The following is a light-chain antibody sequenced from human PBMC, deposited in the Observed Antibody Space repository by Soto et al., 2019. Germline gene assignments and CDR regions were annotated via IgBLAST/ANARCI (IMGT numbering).Light chain of an antibody. CDR2: KAS. CDR3: QQYNSYSQGT. J-gene: IGKJ1*01. V-gene: IGKV1-5*03. CDR1: QSISSW. Sequence: DIQMTQSPSTLSASVGDRVTITCRASQSISSWLAWYQQKPGKAPKLLIYKASSLESGVPSRFSGSGSGTEFTLTISSLQPDGFATYYCQQYNSYSQGTFGQGTKVEIK.